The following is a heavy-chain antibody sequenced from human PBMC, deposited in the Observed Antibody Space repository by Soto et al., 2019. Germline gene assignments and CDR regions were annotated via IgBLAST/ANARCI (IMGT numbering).Heavy chain of an antibody. CDR2: ISAYNGNT. J-gene: IGHJ4*02. V-gene: IGHV1-18*01. D-gene: IGHD2-15*01. CDR3: XXXXXXXXXXSCWAHFDY. Sequence: QVQLVQSGAEVKKPGASVKVSCKASGYTFTSYGISWVRQAPGQGLEWMGWISAYNGNTNYAQKLQGRVTMTTDTXXXXXXXXXXXXXXXXXXXXXXXXXXXXXXXXSCWAHFDYWGQGTLVTV. CDR1: GYTFTSYG.